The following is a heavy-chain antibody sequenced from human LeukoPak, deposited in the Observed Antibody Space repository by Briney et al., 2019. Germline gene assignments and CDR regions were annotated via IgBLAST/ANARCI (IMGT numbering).Heavy chain of an antibody. J-gene: IGHJ6*02. V-gene: IGHV3-21*06. CDR3: ARDKAQDSVYYGMDV. CDR1: GFTCSSYS. D-gene: IGHD6-6*01. Sequence: GGSLRLSCAAFGFTCSSYSMVWVRQAPGKGLAWVSSISSGRNYIYYADSVKGRFTISRDNARTSLYLQMNSLRAEDTAVYYCARDKAQDSVYYGMDVWGQGTTVTVSS. CDR2: ISSGRNYI.